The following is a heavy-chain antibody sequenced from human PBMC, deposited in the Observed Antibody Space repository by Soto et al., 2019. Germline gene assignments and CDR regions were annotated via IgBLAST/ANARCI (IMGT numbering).Heavy chain of an antibody. CDR2: ISFDGSDK. CDR3: VKGSEVARQELDY. D-gene: IGHD2-15*01. Sequence: QVQLVESGGGVVQPGRSLRLSCAASGFSFSNCGMHWVRQAPGKGLEWVAAISFDGSDKYYLESVNGRFTISRDNSKNTLFLQMNSLRVEDTAVYYCVKGSEVARQELDYWGQGTLVTVSS. V-gene: IGHV3-30*18. CDR1: GFSFSNCG. J-gene: IGHJ4*02.